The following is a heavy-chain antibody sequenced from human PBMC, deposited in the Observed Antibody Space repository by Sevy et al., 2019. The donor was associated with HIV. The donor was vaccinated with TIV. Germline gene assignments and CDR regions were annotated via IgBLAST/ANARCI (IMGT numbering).Heavy chain of an antibody. CDR3: SRDLPPSATVVSHFDY. CDR2: ISQSGDTT. J-gene: IGHJ4*02. D-gene: IGHD2-21*01. V-gene: IGHV3-48*03. CDR1: GFSFSSYE. Sequence: GGSLRLSCAASGFSFSSYEMNWVRQAPGKGLEWVSSISQSGDTTYYSDSVKGRFTISRDNAKNSLYLQMGSLIAEDTAVYYWSRDLPPSATVVSHFDYWGQGTLVTVSS.